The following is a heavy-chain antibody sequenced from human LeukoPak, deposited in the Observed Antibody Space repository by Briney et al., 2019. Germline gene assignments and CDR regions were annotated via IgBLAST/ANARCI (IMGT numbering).Heavy chain of an antibody. D-gene: IGHD3-10*01. Sequence: PGGSLRLSCAASGFTFSSYEMIWVRQAPGKGLEWVSYISSSGSTIYYADSVKGRFTISGDNAKNSLYLQMNSLRAEDTAVYYCAREGYGSGSYYETAFDIWGQGTMVTVSS. V-gene: IGHV3-48*03. CDR3: AREGYGSGSYYETAFDI. CDR1: GFTFSSYE. J-gene: IGHJ3*02. CDR2: ISSSGSTI.